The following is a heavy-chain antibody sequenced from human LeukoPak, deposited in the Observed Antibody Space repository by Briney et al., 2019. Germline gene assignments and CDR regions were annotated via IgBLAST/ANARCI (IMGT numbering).Heavy chain of an antibody. D-gene: IGHD3-22*01. CDR2: ISAYNGNT. Sequence: ASVKVSCKASGYTFTSYGISWVRQAPGQGLEWMGWISAYNGNTNYAQKVQGRVTITADRSTSTAYMELSSLRSEDTAVYYCATYNVDSYETSDGIDIWGQGTTVTVSS. CDR3: ATYNVDSYETSDGIDI. J-gene: IGHJ6*02. V-gene: IGHV1-18*01. CDR1: GYTFTSYG.